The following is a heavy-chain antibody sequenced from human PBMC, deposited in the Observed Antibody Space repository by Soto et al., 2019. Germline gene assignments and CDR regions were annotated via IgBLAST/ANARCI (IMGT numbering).Heavy chain of an antibody. J-gene: IGHJ4*02. CDR1: GGTFSSYA. V-gene: IGHV1-69*13. CDR3: ARSLLEQTWLISY. Sequence: SVKVSCKASGGTFSSYAISWVRQAPGQGLEWMGGIIPIFGTANYAQKFQGRVTITADESTSTAYMELSSLRSEDTAVYYCARSLLEQTWLISYWGQGTLVTVSS. CDR2: IIPIFGTA. D-gene: IGHD3-9*01.